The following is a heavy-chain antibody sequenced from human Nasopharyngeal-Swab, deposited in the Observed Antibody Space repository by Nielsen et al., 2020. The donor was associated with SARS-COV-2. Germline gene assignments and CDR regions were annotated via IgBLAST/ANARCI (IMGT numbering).Heavy chain of an antibody. D-gene: IGHD2-2*01. CDR1: GYTFTSYG. Sequence: SVKVSCKASGYTFTSYGISWVRQAPGQGLEWMGWISAYNGNTNYAQKLQGRVTMTTDTSTSTAYMELRSLRSDDTAVYYCASADIVVVPAASSRHYYYYGMDVWGQGTTVTVSS. CDR3: ASADIVVVPAASSRHYYYYGMDV. V-gene: IGHV1-18*01. CDR2: ISAYNGNT. J-gene: IGHJ6*02.